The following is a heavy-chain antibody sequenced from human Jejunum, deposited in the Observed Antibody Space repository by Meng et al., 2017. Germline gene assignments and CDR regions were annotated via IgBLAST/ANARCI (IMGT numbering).Heavy chain of an antibody. D-gene: IGHD6-13*01. Sequence: NLKEASPTPLKPTQTLTLTCTFSGFSLHTRGVGVGWIRQPPGKALECLALIYWDNDKRYNPSLKNRLTITKDTSRNQVVLTMTNMDPVDTATYFCAHRLAYSTNYNVGWFDPWGQGTLVTVSS. V-gene: IGHV2-5*02. CDR1: GFSLHTRGVG. CDR3: AHRLAYSTNYNVGWFDP. J-gene: IGHJ5*02. CDR2: IYWDNDK.